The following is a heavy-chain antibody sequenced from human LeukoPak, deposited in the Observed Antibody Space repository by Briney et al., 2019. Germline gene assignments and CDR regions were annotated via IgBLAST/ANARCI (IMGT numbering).Heavy chain of an antibody. CDR1: GFSVTNNY. Sequence: PGGSLRLSCAASGFSVTNNYMNWVRQVPGKGLEWVSYISSSGSTIYYADSVKGRFTISRDNAKNSLYLQMNSLRAEDTAVYYCAKDQSKYYDSSNFDYWGQGTLVTVSS. CDR3: AKDQSKYYDSSNFDY. J-gene: IGHJ4*02. CDR2: ISSSGSTI. V-gene: IGHV3-11*01. D-gene: IGHD3-22*01.